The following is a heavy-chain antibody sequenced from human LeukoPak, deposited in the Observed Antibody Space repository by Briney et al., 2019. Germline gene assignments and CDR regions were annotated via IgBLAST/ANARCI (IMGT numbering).Heavy chain of an antibody. CDR1: GGSISSYY. V-gene: IGHV4-4*07. J-gene: IGHJ6*03. CDR2: IYTSGST. CDR3: ARARGSEYSSSSGRVSYYYMDV. D-gene: IGHD6-6*01. Sequence: SETLSLTCTVSGGSISSYYWSWIRQPAGKGLEWIGRIYTSGSTNYNPSLKSRVTMSVDTSKNQFSLKLSSVTAADTAVYYCARARGSEYSSSSGRVSYYYMDVWGKGTTVTVSS.